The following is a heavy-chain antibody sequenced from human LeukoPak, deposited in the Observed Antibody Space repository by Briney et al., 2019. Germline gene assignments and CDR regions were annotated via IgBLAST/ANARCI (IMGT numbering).Heavy chain of an antibody. CDR3: ARDQPEDSSGYQFDP. CDR1: GYTFTSYD. CDR2: MNPNSGNT. D-gene: IGHD3-22*01. Sequence: ASVKVSCKASGYTFTSYDINWVRQATGQGLEWMGWMNPNSGNTGYAQKFQGRVTITRNTSISTAYMELRSLRSEDTAVYYCARDQPEDSSGYQFDPWGQGTLVTVSS. V-gene: IGHV1-8*03. J-gene: IGHJ5*02.